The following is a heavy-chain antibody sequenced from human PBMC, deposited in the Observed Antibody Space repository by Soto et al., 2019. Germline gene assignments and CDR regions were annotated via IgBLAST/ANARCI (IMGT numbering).Heavy chain of an antibody. CDR2: IVVGSGNT. CDR1: GFTFTSSA. Sequence: QMQLVQSGPEVKKPGTSVKVSCKASGFTFTSSAVQWVRQARGQRLEWIGWIVVGSGNTNYAQKFQERVTITRDMSTSTAYMELSSLRSEDTAVYYCAAPRPYYYGSGSYWWGQGTLVTVSS. CDR3: AAPRPYYYGSGSYW. J-gene: IGHJ4*02. V-gene: IGHV1-58*01. D-gene: IGHD3-10*01.